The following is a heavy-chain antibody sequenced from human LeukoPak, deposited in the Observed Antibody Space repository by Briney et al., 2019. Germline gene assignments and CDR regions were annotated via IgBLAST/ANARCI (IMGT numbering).Heavy chain of an antibody. Sequence: ASVKVSCKASGYTFTSYGISWVRQAPGQGLEWMGGISAYNGNTNQDQKLQGRVNMTTETSTRTAYMELRSLRSDDTAVYYSARVPGIAAAGSYYYYYYMVVWGKGTTVTVSS. D-gene: IGHD6-13*01. CDR2: ISAYNGNT. CDR3: ARVPGIAAAGSYYYYYYMVV. V-gene: IGHV1-18*01. J-gene: IGHJ6*03. CDR1: GYTFTSYG.